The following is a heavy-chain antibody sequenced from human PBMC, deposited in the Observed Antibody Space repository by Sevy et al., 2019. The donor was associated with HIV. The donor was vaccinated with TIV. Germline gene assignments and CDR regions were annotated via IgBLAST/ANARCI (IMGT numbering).Heavy chain of an antibody. V-gene: IGHV6-1*01. Sequence: KQSQTLSLTCTISGDSVSSNSAAWNWIRQSPSRGPEWLGRTYYRSKWYNDYAVSVKSRITINPDTSKNQFSLQLNSVTPEDTAVYYCARGAGSSPLYYYYGMDVWGQGTTVTVSS. D-gene: IGHD6-6*01. CDR2: TYYRSKWYN. CDR3: ARGAGSSPLYYYYGMDV. J-gene: IGHJ6*02. CDR1: GDSVSSNSAA.